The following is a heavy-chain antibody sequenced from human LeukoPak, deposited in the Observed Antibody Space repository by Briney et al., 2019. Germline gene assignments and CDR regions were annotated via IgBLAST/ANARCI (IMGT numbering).Heavy chain of an antibody. CDR2: IWYDGSNK. V-gene: IGHV3-33*01. J-gene: IGHJ4*02. CDR3: GRDLFMIVVPGQNVLDY. D-gene: IGHD3-22*01. Sequence: PGRSLRLSCAASGFTFSTYGMHWVREAPGKRREWVADIWYDGSNKYYADSVKGRFTISRDNSKNTLYLQINSLRAEDTAVYYCGRDLFMIVVPGQNVLDYWGQGTLVTVSS. CDR1: GFTFSTYG.